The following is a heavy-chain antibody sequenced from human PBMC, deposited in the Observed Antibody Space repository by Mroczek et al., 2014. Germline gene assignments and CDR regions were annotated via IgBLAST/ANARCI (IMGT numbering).Heavy chain of an antibody. V-gene: IGHV1-2*02. CDR3: ARAFRGGSPHRNWFDP. J-gene: IGHJ5*02. Sequence: QVQLQHGGAEVKKPGASVKVSCKASGYTFTGYYTHWVRQAPGQGLEWMGWINPNSGGTNYAQKFQGRVTMTRDTSISTAYMELSRLRSDDTAVYYCARAFRGGSPHRNWFDPWGQGTLVTVSS. D-gene: IGHD2-15*01. CDR2: INPNSGGT. CDR1: GYTFTGYY.